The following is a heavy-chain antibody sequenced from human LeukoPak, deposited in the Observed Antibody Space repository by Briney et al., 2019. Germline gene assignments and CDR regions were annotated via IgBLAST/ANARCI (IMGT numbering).Heavy chain of an antibody. J-gene: IGHJ3*02. V-gene: IGHV4-59*08. Sequence: SETLSLTCTVSGGSISSYYWSWIRHPPGQGLEWIGFIYYSGSTNSNPSLKSRVTISVETSKNQFSLTLSSLTAADTAAYYCARRSSSYLAHDAFDIWGQRTMGTVSS. CDR2: IYYSGST. D-gene: IGHD6-13*01. CDR3: ARRSSSYLAHDAFDI. CDR1: GGSISSYY.